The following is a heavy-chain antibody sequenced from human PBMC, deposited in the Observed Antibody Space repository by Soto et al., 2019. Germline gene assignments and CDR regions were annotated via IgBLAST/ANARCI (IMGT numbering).Heavy chain of an antibody. D-gene: IGHD3-22*01. J-gene: IGHJ5*02. CDR2: IWYDGSNK. V-gene: IGHV3-33*01. Sequence: QVQLVESGGGVVQPGRSLRLSCAASGFTFSSYGMHWVRQAPGKGLEWVAVIWYDGSNKYYADSVKGRFTISRDNSKNTLYLQMNSLRAEDTAVYYCARDGYYYDSSGYSPYNWFDPWGQGTLVTVSS. CDR1: GFTFSSYG. CDR3: ARDGYYYDSSGYSPYNWFDP.